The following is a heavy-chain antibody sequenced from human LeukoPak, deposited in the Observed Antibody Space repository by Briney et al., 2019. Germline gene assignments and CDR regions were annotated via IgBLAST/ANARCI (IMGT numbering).Heavy chain of an antibody. D-gene: IGHD3-3*01. J-gene: IGHJ5*02. CDR3: ARSRYDFWSGYPYWFDP. CDR2: IYTSGST. V-gene: IGHV4-4*07. CDR1: GGSIRSYY. Sequence: SETLSLTCTVSGGSIRSYYWSWIRQPAGKGLEWIGRIYTSGSTNYNPSLKSRVTMSVDTSKNQFSLKLSSVTAADTAVYYCARSRYDFWSGYPYWFDPWGQGTLVTVSS.